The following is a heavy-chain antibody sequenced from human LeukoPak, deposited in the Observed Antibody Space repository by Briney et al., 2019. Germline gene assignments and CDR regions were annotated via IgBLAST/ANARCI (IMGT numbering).Heavy chain of an antibody. CDR3: AKHLLKNYYYGMDV. V-gene: IGHV3-23*01. CDR2: ISGSGGST. J-gene: IGHJ6*02. Sequence: GGSLRLSCAASGFTFSSYVMGWVRQAPGKGLEWVSVISGSGGSTYYADSVKGRFTISRDNSKNTLYLQMNSLRAEDTAVYYYAKHLLKNYYYGMDVWGQGTTVTVSS. CDR1: GFTFSSYV.